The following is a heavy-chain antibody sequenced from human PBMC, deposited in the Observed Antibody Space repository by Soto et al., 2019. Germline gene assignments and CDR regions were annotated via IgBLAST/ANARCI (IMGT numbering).Heavy chain of an antibody. J-gene: IGHJ6*02. CDR3: ATPKANSSSSDYSYYGMDV. V-gene: IGHV5-10-1*01. CDR1: GYSFTSYW. Sequence: PGETLKISCKGSGYSFTSYWISWVRQMPGKGLEWMGRIDPSDSYTNYSPSFQGHVTISADKSISTAYLQWSSLKASDTAMYYCATPKANSSSSDYSYYGMDVWGQGTTVTVSS. D-gene: IGHD6-6*01. CDR2: IDPSDSYT.